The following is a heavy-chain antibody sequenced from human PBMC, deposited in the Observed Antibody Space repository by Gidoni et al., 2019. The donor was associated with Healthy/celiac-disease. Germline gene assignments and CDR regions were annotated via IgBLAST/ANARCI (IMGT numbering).Heavy chain of an antibody. CDR3: ATFGLGSSYGRNWFDP. CDR1: GYTLTELS. CDR2: FDPEDGET. J-gene: IGHJ5*02. Sequence: QVQRVQSGAEVKKPGASVKVSCKVAGYTLTELSMHWVRQAPGKGLEWMGGFDPEDGETIYAQKFQGSVTMTEDTSTDTAYMELSRLRSEDTAVYYCATFGLGSSYGRNWFDPWGQGTLVTVSS. V-gene: IGHV1-24*01. D-gene: IGHD5-18*01.